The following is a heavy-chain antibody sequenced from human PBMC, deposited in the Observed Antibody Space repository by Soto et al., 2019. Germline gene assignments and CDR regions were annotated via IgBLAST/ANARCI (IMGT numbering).Heavy chain of an antibody. CDR2: LKPDNGGT. CDR1: GYTFTGHY. V-gene: IGHV1-2*02. CDR3: ARDLCPLGSGSPCPTFGMDL. D-gene: IGHD3-10*01. Sequence: ASVNVSCKASGYTFTGHYIHWVRQVSGRRLEFLGWLKPDNGGTYYAPKFQGRVTFTRDTSNTTAYMEMSGLHSGDTAVYFCARDLCPLGSGSPCPTFGMDLWGQGTTVTVSS. J-gene: IGHJ6*02.